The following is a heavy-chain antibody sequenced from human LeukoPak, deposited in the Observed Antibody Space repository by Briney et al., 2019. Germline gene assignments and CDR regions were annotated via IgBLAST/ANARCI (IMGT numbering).Heavy chain of an antibody. CDR3: ARGDYGSGSRNANWFDP. Sequence: SETLSLTCTVSGGSISTYYWSWIRQPPGKGLEWIGYIYYIGSTNYNPSLKSRVAISVDTSKNQFSLKLRSVTAADTAVYYCARGDYGSGSRNANWFDPWGQGTLVTVFS. D-gene: IGHD3-10*01. J-gene: IGHJ5*02. CDR1: GGSISTYY. V-gene: IGHV4-59*01. CDR2: IYYIGST.